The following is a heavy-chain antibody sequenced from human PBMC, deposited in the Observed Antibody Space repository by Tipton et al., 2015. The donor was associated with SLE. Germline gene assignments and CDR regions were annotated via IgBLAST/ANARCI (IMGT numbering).Heavy chain of an antibody. CDR3: ARAGGSCDAFDI. CDR2: IYYSGST. J-gene: IGHJ3*02. Sequence: TLSLTCTVSGGSISSYYWSWIRQPPGRGLEWIGYIYYSGSTNYNPSLKSRVTISVDTSKNQFSLKLSSVTAADTAVYYCARAGGSCDAFDIWRQGTMVTVSS. D-gene: IGHD2-15*01. CDR1: GGSISSYY. V-gene: IGHV4-59*01.